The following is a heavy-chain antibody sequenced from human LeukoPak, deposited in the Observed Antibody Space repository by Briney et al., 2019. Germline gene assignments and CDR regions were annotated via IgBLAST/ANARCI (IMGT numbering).Heavy chain of an antibody. CDR3: ANEIRPNDY. CDR2: ISISGDTT. Sequence: GGSLRLSCGASGFTFSSHAVTWVRQAPGKGLEWVSAISISGDTTYYADAVKGRFTIPRDNSKNTVYLQMNSLRAEDTAVYYCANEIRPNDYWGQGTLVTVSS. CDR1: GFTFSSHA. J-gene: IGHJ4*02. V-gene: IGHV3-23*01. D-gene: IGHD4-17*01.